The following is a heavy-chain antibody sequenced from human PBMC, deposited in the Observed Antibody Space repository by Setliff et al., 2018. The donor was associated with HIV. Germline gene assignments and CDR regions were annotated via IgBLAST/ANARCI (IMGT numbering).Heavy chain of an antibody. V-gene: IGHV5-51*01. Sequence: GESLKISCRGFGYSFGDYWIGWVRQKPGQGLERMGIIFPSDSDTRVNPSFQGQVTISADRSTYGAFLQWRSLKASDTGMYFCARHRVDTSMLVVKSPGAFDLWGQGTLVTVSS. D-gene: IGHD3-22*01. CDR2: IFPSDSDT. J-gene: IGHJ3*01. CDR3: ARHRVDTSMLVVKSPGAFDL. CDR1: GYSFGDYW.